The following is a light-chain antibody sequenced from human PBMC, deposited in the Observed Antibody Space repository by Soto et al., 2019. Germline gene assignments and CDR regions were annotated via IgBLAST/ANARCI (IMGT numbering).Light chain of an antibody. CDR2: EVS. CDR3: SSYTSSTTVVI. J-gene: IGLJ2*01. Sequence: QSVLTQPPSVSGSPGQSVTISCTGTSSDVGTYNRVSWYQQPPGTAPRLMIYEVSNRPSGVPDRFSGSKSGNTASLTIAGRQAEDEANYYCSSYTSSTTVVIFGGGTKVAVL. CDR1: SSDVGTYNR. V-gene: IGLV2-18*02.